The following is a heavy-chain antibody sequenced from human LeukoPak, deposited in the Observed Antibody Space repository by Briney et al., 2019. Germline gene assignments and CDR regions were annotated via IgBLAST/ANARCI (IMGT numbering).Heavy chain of an antibody. CDR3: ARAVGGSLDY. Sequence: PGGSLRLSCAASGFTFNTYWMAWVRQAPGKGLEWVANIKEDESAKHQPDSVKGRFTISRDNAQNSVYLQMSSLRGEDTTVYYCARAVGGSLDYWGQGSLVTVSS. CDR2: IKEDESAK. D-gene: IGHD1-26*01. V-gene: IGHV3-7*04. J-gene: IGHJ4*02. CDR1: GFTFNTYW.